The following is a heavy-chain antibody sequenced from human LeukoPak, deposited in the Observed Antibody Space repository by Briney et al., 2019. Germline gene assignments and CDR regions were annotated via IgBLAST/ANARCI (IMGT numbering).Heavy chain of an antibody. CDR1: GFTLSKHW. CDR3: GREWAVDF. J-gene: IGHJ4*02. CDR2: IKQDGSEK. Sequence: GGSLRLSCAASGFTLSKHWMTWVRQAPGKGLECVAIIKQDGSEKYYVNSVKGRFPISRDNAENSLYLQMNSLRVEDTAVYYCGREWAVDFWGQGTLVTVSS. V-gene: IGHV3-7*01.